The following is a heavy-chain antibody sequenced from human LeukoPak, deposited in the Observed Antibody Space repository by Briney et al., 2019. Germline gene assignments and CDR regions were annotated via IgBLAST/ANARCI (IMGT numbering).Heavy chain of an antibody. D-gene: IGHD6-6*01. CDR3: ARDRAARRGMFPYYFDY. CDR1: GFTFSNAW. CDR2: ISYDGSNK. Sequence: GGSLRLSCAASGFTFSNAWMSWVRQAPGKGLEWVAVISYDGSNKYYADSVKGRFTISRDNSKNTLYLQMNSLRAEDTAVYYCARDRAARRGMFPYYFDYWGQGSLVTVSS. V-gene: IGHV3-30-3*01. J-gene: IGHJ4*02.